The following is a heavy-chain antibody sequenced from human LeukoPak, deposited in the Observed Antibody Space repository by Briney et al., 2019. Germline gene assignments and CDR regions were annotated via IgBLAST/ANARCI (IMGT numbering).Heavy chain of an antibody. J-gene: IGHJ6*02. CDR3: ARDTTSRGMDV. CDR1: GFTFSSYS. V-gene: IGHV3-21*01. Sequence: PGGSLRLSCAASGFTFSSYSMNWVRQAPGKGLEWASPISSSSSYIYYADSVKGRFTISRDNAKNSLYLQMNSLRAEDTAVYYCARDTTSRGMDVWGQGTTVTVSS. CDR2: ISSSSSYI. D-gene: IGHD2/OR15-2a*01.